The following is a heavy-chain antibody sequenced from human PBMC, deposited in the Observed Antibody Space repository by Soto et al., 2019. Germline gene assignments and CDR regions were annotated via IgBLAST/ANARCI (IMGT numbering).Heavy chain of an antibody. D-gene: IGHD6-19*01. CDR2: IDSSGEK. Sequence: QVTLKESGPVLVKPTETLTLRCTVSGLSITDSEMGVSWIRQPPGQPLEWLAHIDSSGEKSYRTFLKSRLAISKGNYKRQIVLTMTNMDPADTATYYCARRHLAVAVSPWFDPCGQGSPVTVSS. V-gene: IGHV2-26*01. CDR1: GLSITDSEMG. J-gene: IGHJ5*02. CDR3: ARRHLAVAVSPWFDP.